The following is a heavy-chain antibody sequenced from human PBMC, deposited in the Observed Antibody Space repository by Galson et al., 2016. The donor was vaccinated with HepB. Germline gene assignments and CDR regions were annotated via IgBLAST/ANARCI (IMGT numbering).Heavy chain of an antibody. CDR3: AFSLGVDALDI. CDR1: GHSFTYYY. Sequence: SVKVSCKASGHSFTYYYIHWVRQAPGQGLEWMGIINVSGGGTSYAQKFQGRVTMTRDTSTSTVYMEWSSLRFEDTAVYYCAFSLGVDALDIWGQGTMVTVSS. D-gene: IGHD3-16*01. V-gene: IGHV1-46*01. CDR2: INVSGGGT. J-gene: IGHJ3*02.